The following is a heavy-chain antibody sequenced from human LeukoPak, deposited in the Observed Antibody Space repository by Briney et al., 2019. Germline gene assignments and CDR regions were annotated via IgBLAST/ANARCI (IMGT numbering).Heavy chain of an antibody. CDR2: ISSSGNTI. Sequence: NPGGSLRLSCAASGFTFSDYFMSWIRQAPGKGLEWVSYISSSGNTIFYADSVKGRFIISRDNAKNSLYLQMNSLRAEDTAVYYCARDLSLPDYWGQGALVTVSS. CDR3: ARDLSLPDY. V-gene: IGHV3-11*04. J-gene: IGHJ4*02. CDR1: GFTFSDYF. D-gene: IGHD5/OR15-5a*01.